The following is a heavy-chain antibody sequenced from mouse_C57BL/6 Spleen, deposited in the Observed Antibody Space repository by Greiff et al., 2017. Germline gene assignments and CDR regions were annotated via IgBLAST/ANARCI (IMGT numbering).Heavy chain of an antibody. CDR1: GYAFSSSW. J-gene: IGHJ3*01. CDR3: AVYYSNTWFAY. D-gene: IGHD2-5*01. CDR2: IYPGDGDT. V-gene: IGHV1-82*01. Sequence: VQLQQSGPELVKPGASVKISCKASGYAFSSSWMNWVKQRPGKGLEWIGRIYPGDGDTNYNRKFKGKATLTADKTSSTAYMQLSSLTSEDAAVYFCAVYYSNTWFAYWGQGTLVTVSA.